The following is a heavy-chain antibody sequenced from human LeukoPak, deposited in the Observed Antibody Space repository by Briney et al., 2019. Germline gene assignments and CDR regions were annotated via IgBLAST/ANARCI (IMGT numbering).Heavy chain of an antibody. CDR2: IYSGGST. J-gene: IGHJ4*02. Sequence: GGSLRLSCAASGFTVSSNYMSWVRQAPGKGLEWVSVIYSGGSTYYADSVKGRFTISRDNSKNTLYLQMNSLRAEDAAVYYCTTAPTLLWFGEGDYWGQGTLVTVSS. CDR3: TTAPTLLWFGEGDY. CDR1: GFTVSSNY. V-gene: IGHV3-66*01. D-gene: IGHD3-10*01.